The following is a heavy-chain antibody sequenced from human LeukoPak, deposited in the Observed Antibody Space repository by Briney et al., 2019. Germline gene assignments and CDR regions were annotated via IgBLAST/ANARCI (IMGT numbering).Heavy chain of an antibody. CDR3: ANEEVPNDY. J-gene: IGHJ4*02. Sequence: PGGSLRLSCEVSGFPFSSHAMSWVRQAPGRGLEWVSGISISADMTYYADSVQGRFIISRDNSTNTVYLQMDSLRVEDTAVYYCANEEVPNDYWGQGTLVTVSS. D-gene: IGHD4/OR15-4a*01. V-gene: IGHV3-23*01. CDR1: GFPFSSHA. CDR2: ISISADMT.